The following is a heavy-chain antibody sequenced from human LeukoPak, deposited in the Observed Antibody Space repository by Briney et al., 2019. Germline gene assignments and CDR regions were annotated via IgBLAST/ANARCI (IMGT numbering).Heavy chain of an antibody. CDR3: ARGRARDGSYPWLDS. J-gene: IGHJ5*01. D-gene: IGHD3-16*02. Sequence: SETLSLTCSVSGDSIGSYYWTWIRQSPGKGLEWIGYIYYSGSTNYSPSLKSRVTISVDTSDNQFSLQLRSVTAADTAIYYCARGRARDGSYPWLDSWGQGTLVTVSS. CDR2: IYYSGST. V-gene: IGHV4-59*01. CDR1: GDSIGSYY.